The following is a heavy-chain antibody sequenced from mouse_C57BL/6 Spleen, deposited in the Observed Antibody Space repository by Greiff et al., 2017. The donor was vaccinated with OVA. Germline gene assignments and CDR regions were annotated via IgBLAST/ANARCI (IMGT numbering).Heavy chain of an antibody. CDR3: TREEDGLVY. Sequence: VQLQQSGAELVRPGASVTLSCKASGYTFTDYEMHWVKQTPVHGLEWIGAIDPETGGTAYNQKFKGKAILTADKSSSTAYMELRRLTSEDSADYYCTREEDGLVYWGQGTTLTVSS. V-gene: IGHV1-15*01. CDR1: GYTFTDYE. D-gene: IGHD1-1*01. J-gene: IGHJ2*01. CDR2: IDPETGGT.